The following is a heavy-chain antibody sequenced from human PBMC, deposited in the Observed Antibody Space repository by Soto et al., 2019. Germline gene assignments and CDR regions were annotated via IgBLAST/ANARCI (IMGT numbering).Heavy chain of an antibody. CDR3: ARGPGRVATITDYYYMDV. Sequence: QVQLVQSGAEVKKPGASVKVSCKASGYTFTSYDINWVRQATGQGLEWMGWMNPNSGNTGYAQKFQGRVTMTRNTSISTAYMELSSLRSEDTAVYYCARGPGRVATITDYYYMDVWGKGTTVTVSS. CDR1: GYTFTSYD. CDR2: MNPNSGNT. V-gene: IGHV1-8*01. D-gene: IGHD5-12*01. J-gene: IGHJ6*03.